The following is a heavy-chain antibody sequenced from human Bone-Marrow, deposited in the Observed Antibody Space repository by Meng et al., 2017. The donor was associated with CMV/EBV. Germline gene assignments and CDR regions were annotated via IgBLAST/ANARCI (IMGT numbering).Heavy chain of an antibody. CDR3: ARVAPLGSGGDNFDY. CDR2: ISSSSSYI. V-gene: IGHV3-21*01. D-gene: IGHD2-15*01. CDR1: GFTFSSYS. Sequence: LSLTCAASGFTFSSYSMNWVRQAPGKGLEWVSSISSSSSYIYYADSVKGRFTISRDNDKNSLYLQINSLRAEDTAVYYCARVAPLGSGGDNFDYWGQGTLVTVSS. J-gene: IGHJ4*02.